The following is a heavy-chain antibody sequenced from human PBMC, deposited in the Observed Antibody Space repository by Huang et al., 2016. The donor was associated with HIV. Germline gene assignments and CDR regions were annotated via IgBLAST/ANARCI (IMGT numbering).Heavy chain of an antibody. CDR3: ARDGLRGRLMTRSLDY. J-gene: IGHJ4*02. D-gene: IGHD3-10*01. Sequence: EVQLVESGGDLVQPGGSLRLSCVASGFIFNIYSMNWVRRAPGKGLECVSDISSGSTTIYYADSVKGRFTSSRDNAKNSLYLQMNSLRAEDTAVYYCARDGLRGRLMTRSLDYWGQGTLVTVSS. V-gene: IGHV3-48*01. CDR2: ISSGSTTI. CDR1: GFIFNIYS.